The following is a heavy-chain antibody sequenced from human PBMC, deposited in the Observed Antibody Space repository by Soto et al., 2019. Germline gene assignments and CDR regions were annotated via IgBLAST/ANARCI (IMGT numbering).Heavy chain of an antibody. D-gene: IGHD6-19*01. CDR1: GFTFSSYA. Sequence: GGSLRLSCAASGFTFSSYAMSWVLQAPGKGLEWVSVIYSGGSTYYADSVKGRFTISRDNAKNSLYLQMNSLRAEDTAVYYCATRGGYSSGWYSGYYHGMDVWGQGTTVTVSS. J-gene: IGHJ6*02. V-gene: IGHV3-23*03. CDR2: IYSGGST. CDR3: ATRGGYSSGWYSGYYHGMDV.